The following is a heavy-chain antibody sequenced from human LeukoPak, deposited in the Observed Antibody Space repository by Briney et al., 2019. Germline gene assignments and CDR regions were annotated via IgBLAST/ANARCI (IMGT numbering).Heavy chain of an antibody. V-gene: IGHV1-46*01. CDR1: GYTFTSNY. CDR3: ARDLFKGLRLFFGFDY. J-gene: IGHJ4*02. D-gene: IGHD5-12*01. CDR2: ISPSGGST. Sequence: GASVKVSCKAFGYTFTSNYMHWVRQAPGQGPEWMGVISPSGGSTTYAQKFQGRVTLTRDMSTSTDYLELSSLRSEDTAVYYCARDLFKGLRLFFGFDYWGQGTLVTVSS.